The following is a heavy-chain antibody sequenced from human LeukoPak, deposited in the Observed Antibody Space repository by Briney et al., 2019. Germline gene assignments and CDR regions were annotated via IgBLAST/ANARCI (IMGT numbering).Heavy chain of an antibody. CDR1: GFTFSSYA. CDR2: ISYDGSNK. V-gene: IGHV3-30-3*01. Sequence: AGRSLRLSCAASGFTFSSYAMHWVRQAPGKGLEWVAVISYDGSNKYYADSVKGRFTISRDNSKNTLYLQMNSLRAEDTAVYYCAKDFTGRWLVRYFDYRGQGTLITVSS. J-gene: IGHJ4*02. D-gene: IGHD6-19*01. CDR3: AKDFTGRWLVRYFDY.